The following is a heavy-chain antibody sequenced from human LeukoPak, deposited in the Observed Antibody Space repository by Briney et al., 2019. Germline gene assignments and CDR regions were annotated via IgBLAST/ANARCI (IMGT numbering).Heavy chain of an antibody. CDR2: MNPNSGNT. Sequence: ASVKVSCKASGYTFTSYDINWVGQATGQGLEWMGWMNPNSGNTGYAQKFQGRVTMTRNTSISTAYMELSSLRSEDTAVYYCAREGPGTIFGVVDPWGQGTLVTVSS. D-gene: IGHD3-3*01. CDR3: AREGPGTIFGVVDP. V-gene: IGHV1-8*01. CDR1: GYTFTSYD. J-gene: IGHJ5*02.